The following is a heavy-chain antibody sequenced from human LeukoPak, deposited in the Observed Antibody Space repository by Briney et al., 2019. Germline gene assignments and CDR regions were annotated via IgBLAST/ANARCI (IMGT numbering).Heavy chain of an antibody. J-gene: IGHJ4*02. CDR2: INHSGST. V-gene: IGHV4-34*01. D-gene: IGHD4-11*01. CDR3: ARLQWPEYYFDY. CDR1: GGSFSGYY. Sequence: SETLSLTCAVYGGSFSGYYWSWIRQPPGKGLEWIGEINHSGSTNYNPSVKSRVTISVDKSKNQFSLKLSSVTAADTAVYYCARLQWPEYYFDYWGQGTLVTVSS.